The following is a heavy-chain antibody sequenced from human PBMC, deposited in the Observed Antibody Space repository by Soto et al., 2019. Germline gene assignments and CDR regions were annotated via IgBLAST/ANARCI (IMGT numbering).Heavy chain of an antibody. CDR2: ISGTSGSR. Sequence: GGSLRLSCAASGFTFSSYAFSWVRQAPGKGLEWVSAISGTSGSRYYAESVEGRFTISKDISKDTVYLQMNSLRAEDTAVYYCAKSRVTGLVYDFWGQGXLVTVSS. CDR3: AKSRVTGLVYDF. V-gene: IGHV3-23*01. J-gene: IGHJ4*02. D-gene: IGHD1-20*01. CDR1: GFTFSSYA.